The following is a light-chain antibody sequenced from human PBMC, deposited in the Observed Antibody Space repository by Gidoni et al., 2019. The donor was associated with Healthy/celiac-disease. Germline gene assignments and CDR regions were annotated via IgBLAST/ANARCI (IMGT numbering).Light chain of an antibody. V-gene: IGKV3-11*01. CDR3: QQRSNWRLLT. CDR2: DAS. J-gene: IGKJ4*01. Sequence: EIVLTQSPATLSSPPEERATLSCRASQSVSSYLAWDQHKPGQAPRLLIYDASNRTTGIPARFSGSGSGTEFSITISSIEPEDVAVYYCQQRSNWRLLTFGGXTKVEIK. CDR1: QSVSSY.